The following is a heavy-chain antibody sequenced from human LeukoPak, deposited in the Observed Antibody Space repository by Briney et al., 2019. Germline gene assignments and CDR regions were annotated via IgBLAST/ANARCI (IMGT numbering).Heavy chain of an antibody. CDR3: ARDVQVATIYPLDY. V-gene: IGHV3-23*01. D-gene: IGHD5-12*01. J-gene: IGHJ4*02. CDR1: GFTFSSYG. CDR2: ISSGGGST. Sequence: GGSLRLSCAASGFTFSSYGMSWVRQAPGKGLEWVSGISSGGGSTYYADSVKGRFTISRDNSKNSLYLQMNSLRAEDTAVYYCARDVQVATIYPLDYWGQGTLVTVSS.